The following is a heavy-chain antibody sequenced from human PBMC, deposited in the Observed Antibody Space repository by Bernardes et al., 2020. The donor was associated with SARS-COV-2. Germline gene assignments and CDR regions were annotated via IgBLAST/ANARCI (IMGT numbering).Heavy chain of an antibody. D-gene: IGHD2-8*02. J-gene: IGHJ3*02. Sequence: ASVKVSCKASGYTFTSYGISWVRQAPGQGLEWMGWISAYNGNTNYAQKLQGRVTMTTDTSTSTAYMALRSLRSDDTAVDYCARLNWFNRDAFDIWGQGTMVTVSS. CDR2: ISAYNGNT. V-gene: IGHV1-18*01. CDR3: ARLNWFNRDAFDI. CDR1: GYTFTSYG.